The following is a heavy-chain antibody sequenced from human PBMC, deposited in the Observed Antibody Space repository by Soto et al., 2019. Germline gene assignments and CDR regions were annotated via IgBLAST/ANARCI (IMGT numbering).Heavy chain of an antibody. D-gene: IGHD6-6*01. CDR3: ARDRHNNFFDP. CDR1: GASMSSGGYY. J-gene: IGHJ5*02. V-gene: IGHV4-31*03. CDR2: IYYSGST. Sequence: QVQLQESGPGLVKPSQTLSLTCTVSGASMSSGGYYWTWIRQSPGKGLEWIGYIYYSGSTYYNPSRESRVALSLDTSRSQFSLTLHSVTAADTAIYYCARDRHNNFFDPWGQGTLVTVSS.